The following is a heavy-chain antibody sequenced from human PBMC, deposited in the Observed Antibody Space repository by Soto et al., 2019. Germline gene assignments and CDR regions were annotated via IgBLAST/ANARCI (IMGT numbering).Heavy chain of an antibody. V-gene: IGHV3-23*01. J-gene: IGHJ6*02. CDR1: GFTFSAYA. D-gene: IGHD6-13*01. CDR2: LVGSGGGI. CDR3: ARGRGAAGTDSVQYYGMDV. Sequence: PGGSLRLSCAASGFTFSAYAMSWVRQAPGKGLQWVSGLVGSGGGIQYADSVKGRFTISRDNAKNSLYLQMNSLRAEDTAVYYCARGRGAAGTDSVQYYGMDVWGQGTTVTVSS.